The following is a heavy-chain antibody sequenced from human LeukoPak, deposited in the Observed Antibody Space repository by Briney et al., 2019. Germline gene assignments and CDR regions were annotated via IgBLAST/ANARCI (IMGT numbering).Heavy chain of an antibody. Sequence: GGTLRLSCAASGFTFSSYGMSWVRQAPGKGLEWVSAISGSGGSTYYADSVKGRFTISRDNSKNTLYLQMNSLRAEDTAVYYCAKDRSCSSTSCYGSFKFDYWGQGTLVTVSS. D-gene: IGHD2-2*01. J-gene: IGHJ4*02. CDR3: AKDRSCSSTSCYGSFKFDY. V-gene: IGHV3-23*01. CDR2: ISGSGGST. CDR1: GFTFSSYG.